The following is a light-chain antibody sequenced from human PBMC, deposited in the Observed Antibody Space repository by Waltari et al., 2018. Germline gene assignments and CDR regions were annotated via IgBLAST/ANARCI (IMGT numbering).Light chain of an antibody. CDR2: RNN. Sequence: QSVLTQPPSASGTPGQRVTISCSGSSSSIGSNAVNWYRQLPGPAPKLLIWRNNQRPAGVPDRFFGSKSGTSASLAISGLQSEEEADFYCATWDDSLNGYVFGTGTKVTVL. CDR3: ATWDDSLNGYV. V-gene: IGLV1-44*01. J-gene: IGLJ1*01. CDR1: SSSIGSNA.